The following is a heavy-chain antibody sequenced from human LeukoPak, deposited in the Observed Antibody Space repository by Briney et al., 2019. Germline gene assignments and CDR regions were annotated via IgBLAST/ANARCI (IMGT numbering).Heavy chain of an antibody. Sequence: RGESLKISCKGSGYTFTNYWIGWVRQMPGKGLEWMGIIYPADSDTKYSPSFQGQVTISADKSISTAYFQWTSLKASDTAMYYCARRSPSYCSGGSCYDDAFDIWGQGTMVTVSS. CDR3: ARRSPSYCSGGSCYDDAFDI. J-gene: IGHJ3*02. D-gene: IGHD2-15*01. CDR1: GYTFTNYW. CDR2: IYPADSDT. V-gene: IGHV5-51*01.